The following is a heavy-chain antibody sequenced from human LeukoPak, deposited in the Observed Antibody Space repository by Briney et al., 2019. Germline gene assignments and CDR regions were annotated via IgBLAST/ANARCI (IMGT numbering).Heavy chain of an antibody. Sequence: GASVKVSCKASGYTCTSYGISWVRQAPGQGLEWMGWISAYNGNTNYAQKLQGRVTMTTDTSTSTAYMELRSLRSDDTAVYYCARGADFWSGYWYYYMDVWGKGTTVTVSS. J-gene: IGHJ6*03. CDR2: ISAYNGNT. D-gene: IGHD3-3*01. CDR1: GYTCTSYG. CDR3: ARGADFWSGYWYYYMDV. V-gene: IGHV1-18*01.